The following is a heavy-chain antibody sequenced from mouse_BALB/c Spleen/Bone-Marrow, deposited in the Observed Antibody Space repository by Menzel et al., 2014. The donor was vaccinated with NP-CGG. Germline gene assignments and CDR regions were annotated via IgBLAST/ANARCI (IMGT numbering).Heavy chain of an antibody. J-gene: IGHJ3*01. D-gene: IGHD2-10*02. Sequence: EVKLVESGGGLVQPGDSLRLSCATSGFTFSDFYMEWVRQPPGKRLEWIAASRNKAKYYTTEYSASVKGRFIVSRDTSQSVLYLQMNALRAEDTAIYYCARDVGYGNYFVYWGRGTLVTVSA. V-gene: IGHV7-1*02. CDR2: SRNKAKYYTT. CDR1: GFTFSDFY. CDR3: ARDVGYGNYFVY.